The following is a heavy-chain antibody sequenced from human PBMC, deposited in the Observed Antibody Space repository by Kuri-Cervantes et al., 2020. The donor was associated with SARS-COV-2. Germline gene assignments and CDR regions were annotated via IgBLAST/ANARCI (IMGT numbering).Heavy chain of an antibody. J-gene: IGHJ6*04. V-gene: IGHV4-59*01. CDR1: GDSIRDYY. CDR3: ARSQVVRHLDWSSELSYRYYMDV. Sequence: SETLSLTCNVSGDSIRDYYWNWIRQSPGKGLEWIGYVYYSGITDYNPSLKSRVTISTDTSKNQFSLRLNSVTAADTAVYFCARSQVVRHLDWSSELSYRYYMDVWGKGTTVTVSS. CDR2: VYYSGIT. D-gene: IGHD3-9*01.